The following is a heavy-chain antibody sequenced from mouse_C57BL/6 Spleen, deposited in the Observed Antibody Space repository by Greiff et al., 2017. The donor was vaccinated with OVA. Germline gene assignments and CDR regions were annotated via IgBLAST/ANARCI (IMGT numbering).Heavy chain of an antibody. CDR1: GFTFSDYG. V-gene: IGHV5-17*01. J-gene: IGHJ3*01. CDR3: ANGYYWFAY. D-gene: IGHD2-3*01. CDR2: ISSGSSTI. Sequence: EVKLMESGGGLVKPGGSLKLSCAASGFTFSDYGMHWVRQAPEKGLEWVAYISSGSSTIYYADTVKGRFTISRDNAKNTLFLQMTSLRSEDTAMYYCANGYYWFAYWGQGTLVTVSA.